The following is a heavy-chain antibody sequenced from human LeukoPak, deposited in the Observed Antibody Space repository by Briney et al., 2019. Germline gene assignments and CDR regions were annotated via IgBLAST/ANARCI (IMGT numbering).Heavy chain of an antibody. Sequence: PSETLSLTCTVSGGSISSHYWSWIRQPPGKGLEWIGYIYYSGSTNYNPSLKSRVTISVDTSKNQFSLKLSSVTAADTAVYYCVRPERNPLSPDSDYWGQGTLVTVSS. CDR1: GGSISSHY. J-gene: IGHJ4*02. D-gene: IGHD1-14*01. V-gene: IGHV4-59*11. CDR3: VRPERNPLSPDSDY. CDR2: IYYSGST.